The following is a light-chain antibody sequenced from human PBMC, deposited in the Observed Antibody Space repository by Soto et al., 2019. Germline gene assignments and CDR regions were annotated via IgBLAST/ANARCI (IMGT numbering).Light chain of an antibody. CDR1: QTISSW. J-gene: IGKJ1*01. Sequence: DSQMPQSPSALSVSLGDNVTITCRARQTISSWLAWYQQKPGKAPKLLIYKASTLKSGVPSRFSGSGSGTEFTLTISSLQPDDFATYYCQHYNSYSEASGQGTKVDIK. CDR2: KAS. V-gene: IGKV1-5*03. CDR3: QHYNSYSEA.